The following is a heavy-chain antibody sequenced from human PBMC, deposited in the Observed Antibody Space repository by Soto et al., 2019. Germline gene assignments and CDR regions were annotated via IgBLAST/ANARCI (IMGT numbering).Heavy chain of an antibody. CDR2: ISWDGGST. D-gene: IGHD1-1*01. CDR3: AKDISAWNGTYYYGMDV. Sequence: EVQLVESGGVVVQPGGSLRLSCAASGFTFDDYTMHWVRQAPGKGLEWVSLISWDGGSTYYADSVKGRFTISRDNSKNSLYLQMNSLRTEDTALYYCAKDISAWNGTYYYGMDVWGHGTTVTVSS. V-gene: IGHV3-43*01. CDR1: GFTFDDYT. J-gene: IGHJ6*02.